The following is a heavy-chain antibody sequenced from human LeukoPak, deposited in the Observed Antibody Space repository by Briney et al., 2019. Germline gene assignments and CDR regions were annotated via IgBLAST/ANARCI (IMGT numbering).Heavy chain of an antibody. CDR2: IYPDGSET. Sequence: GESLKISCEGLGYSFSTYWSAWVRQRPGKGLEWMGIIYPDGSETRYDPSFEGQVTISADRSTSTAYVQWSSLRASDTAMYYCARASRDGYNQDFDHWGQGTLVTVSS. V-gene: IGHV5-51*01. CDR1: GYSFSTYW. CDR3: ARASRDGYNQDFDH. J-gene: IGHJ4*02. D-gene: IGHD5-24*01.